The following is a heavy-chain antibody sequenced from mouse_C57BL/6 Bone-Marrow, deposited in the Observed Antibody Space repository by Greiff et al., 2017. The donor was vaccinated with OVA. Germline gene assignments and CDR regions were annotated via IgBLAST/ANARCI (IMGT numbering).Heavy chain of an antibody. CDR1: GYTFTDYY. J-gene: IGHJ3*01. CDR2: INPYNGGT. V-gene: IGHV1-19*01. D-gene: IGHD2-5*01. Sequence: EVQLRQSGPVLVKPGASVKMSCKASGYTFTDYYMNWVKQSHGKSLEWIGVINPYNGGTSYNQKFKGKATLTVDKSSSTAYMELNSLTSEDSAVYYCARIDSNYSFAYWGQGTLVTVSA. CDR3: ARIDSNYSFAY.